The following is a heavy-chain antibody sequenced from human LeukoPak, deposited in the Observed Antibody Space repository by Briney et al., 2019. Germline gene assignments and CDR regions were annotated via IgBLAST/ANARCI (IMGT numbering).Heavy chain of an antibody. CDR3: ARARPSMWIDY. J-gene: IGHJ4*02. CDR1: GFTFSSYA. CDR2: ISYDGSDK. Sequence: GGSLRLSCAASGFTFSSYAMYWVRQAPGKGLEWVAVISYDGSDKFYADSVKGRFTISRDSSKKTLYLQMNSLRPEDTAVYYCARARPSMWIDYWGQGTLVTVSS. D-gene: IGHD5-12*01. V-gene: IGHV3-30*04.